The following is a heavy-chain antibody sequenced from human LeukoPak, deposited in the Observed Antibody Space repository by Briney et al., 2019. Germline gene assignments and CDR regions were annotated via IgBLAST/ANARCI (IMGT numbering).Heavy chain of an antibody. CDR3: AKISVRRAAAGFDY. J-gene: IGHJ4*02. Sequence: GGSLRLSCAASGFTFDDYAMHWVRQAPGKGLEWVSGISWNSGSIGYADSVKGRFTISRDNAKNSLYLQMNSLRAEDTALYYCAKISVRRAAAGFDYWGQGTLVTVSS. CDR1: GFTFDDYA. D-gene: IGHD6-13*01. CDR2: ISWNSGSI. V-gene: IGHV3-9*01.